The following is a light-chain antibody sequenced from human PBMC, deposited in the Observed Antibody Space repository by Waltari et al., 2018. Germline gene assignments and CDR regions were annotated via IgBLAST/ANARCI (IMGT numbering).Light chain of an antibody. Sequence: QSALSPPPSASGTPGHRITISCSVSSSTLGHHYVYWFQQLPGTAPKLLIYRNNQRASGVPDRISGSKSATSASLAISGLRSDDEATYYCAAWDDSISSPRVFGGGTKVTVL. CDR3: AAWDDSISSPRV. V-gene: IGLV1-47*01. CDR1: SSTLGHHY. J-gene: IGLJ3*02. CDR2: RNN.